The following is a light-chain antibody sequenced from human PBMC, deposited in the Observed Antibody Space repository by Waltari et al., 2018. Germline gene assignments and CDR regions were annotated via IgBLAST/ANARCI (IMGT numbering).Light chain of an antibody. J-gene: IGLJ3*02. Sequence: QSALTQPASVSGSPGQSITISGTGTSSDVGGHNPFSWYQQHPGQAPKLLIYDVTKWPSGVSDRFSGSKSGNTASLTISGLQAEDEADYYCNSFTSSTTWVF. CDR1: SSDVGGHNP. CDR2: DVT. V-gene: IGLV2-14*03. CDR3: NSFTSSTTWV.